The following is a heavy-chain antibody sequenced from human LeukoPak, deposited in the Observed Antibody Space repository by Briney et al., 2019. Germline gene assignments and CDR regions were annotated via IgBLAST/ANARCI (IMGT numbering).Heavy chain of an antibody. J-gene: IGHJ4*02. CDR2: TYYRPKWFS. V-gene: IGHV6-1*01. D-gene: IGHD6-6*01. Sequence: SQTLSLTCAISGGSVSSNSVSWHWIRQSPSRGLEWLGRTYYRPKWFSDYTVSVKSRISINPDTAKNQFSLQLNSVTPEDTAVYYCARKTATSSLDYWGQGTLVTVSS. CDR1: GGSVSSNSVS. CDR3: ARKTATSSLDY.